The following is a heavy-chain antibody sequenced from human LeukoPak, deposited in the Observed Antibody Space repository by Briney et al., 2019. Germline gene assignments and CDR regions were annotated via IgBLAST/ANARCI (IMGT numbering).Heavy chain of an antibody. J-gene: IGHJ4*02. CDR3: ARQDGGVAGLKYYLDY. Sequence: PSETLSLTCTFCGGPIRSSNEYWGWIRQPPGKGLEWIGSISYTGTTYYKPSLKSRVTIPVDTSKNQFSLNLSSVTAADTAVYYCARQDGGVAGLKYYLDYWGQGTLVTVSS. CDR1: GGPIRSSNEY. V-gene: IGHV4-39*01. D-gene: IGHD6-19*01. CDR2: ISYTGTT.